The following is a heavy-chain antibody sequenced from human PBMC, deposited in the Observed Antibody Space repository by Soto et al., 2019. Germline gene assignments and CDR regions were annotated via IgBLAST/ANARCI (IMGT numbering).Heavy chain of an antibody. CDR3: ARGTYYFYMDV. J-gene: IGHJ6*03. V-gene: IGHV4-31*03. CDR1: AGSIGSGFYY. CDR2: IYSRGNT. Sequence: QVQLQESGPGLVKPSQTLSLTCTVSAGSIGSGFYYWSWIRQHPGKGLEWIGYIYSRGNTYYNLSLKSRVTISLDTSDNQFSLTLSSVTAADTAVYYCARGTYYFYMDVWGKGTTVTVSS.